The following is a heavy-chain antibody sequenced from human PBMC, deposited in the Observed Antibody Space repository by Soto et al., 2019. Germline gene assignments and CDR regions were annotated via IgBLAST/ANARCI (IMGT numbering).Heavy chain of an antibody. J-gene: IGHJ4*02. Sequence: QITLRASGPALVKPPQTLTLTCTFSGFSLSSNSVGVGWISEPPGKVLEWLALIYWDDDKRYSSSLKIRLTIPKDASNNQVDITITDMDPVETATHYCAHNPSLIAAAGTPPSDYWGQGTLVSVSS. CDR2: IYWDDDK. CDR1: GFSLSSNSVG. D-gene: IGHD6-13*01. CDR3: AHNPSLIAAAGTPPSDY. V-gene: IGHV2-5*02.